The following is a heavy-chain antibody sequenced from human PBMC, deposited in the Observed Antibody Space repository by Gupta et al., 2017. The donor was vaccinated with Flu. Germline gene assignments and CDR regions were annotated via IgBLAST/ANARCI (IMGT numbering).Heavy chain of an antibody. CDR3: TSRYCSGASCFSGSEYFHH. V-gene: IGHV3-49*04. CDR1: GFTFGDYA. D-gene: IGHD2-15*01. Sequence: EVQLVESGGGLVQPGRSLRLSCTGFGFTFGDYAMGWVRQAPGKGLEWVGFSRGKPYGETTEYAASVKGRFIISRDDSKGFAYLQMNSLKTEDTAVYYCTSRYCSGASCFSGSEYFHHWGQGTLVTVSS. J-gene: IGHJ1*01. CDR2: SRGKPYGETT.